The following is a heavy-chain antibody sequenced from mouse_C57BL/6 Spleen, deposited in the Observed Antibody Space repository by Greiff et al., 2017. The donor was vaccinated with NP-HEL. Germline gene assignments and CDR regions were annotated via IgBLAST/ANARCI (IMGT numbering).Heavy chain of an antibody. CDR2: IYPRSGNT. D-gene: IGHD1-1*01. CDR1: GYTFTSYG. V-gene: IGHV1-81*01. CDR3: ARWDYGSSFDY. Sequence: LVESGAELARPGASVKLSCKASGYTFTSYGISWVKQRPGQGLEWIGEIYPRSGNTYYNEKFKGKATLTADKSSSTAYMELRSLTSEDSAVYFCARWDYGSSFDYWGQGTTLTVSS. J-gene: IGHJ2*01.